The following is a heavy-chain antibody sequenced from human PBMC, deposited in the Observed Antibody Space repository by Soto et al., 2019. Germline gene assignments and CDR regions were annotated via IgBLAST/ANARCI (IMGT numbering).Heavy chain of an antibody. D-gene: IGHD3-3*01. CDR2: ISGSGGST. V-gene: IGHV3-23*01. J-gene: IGHJ4*02. CDR1: GFTFSSYA. Sequence: GGSLRLSCAASGFTFSSYAMSWVRQAPGKGLEWVSAISGSGGSTYYAYSVKGRFTISRDNSKNTLYLQMNSLRAEDTAVYYCAKGLRFLEWLLYGGFDYWGQGTLVTVSS. CDR3: AKGLRFLEWLLYGGFDY.